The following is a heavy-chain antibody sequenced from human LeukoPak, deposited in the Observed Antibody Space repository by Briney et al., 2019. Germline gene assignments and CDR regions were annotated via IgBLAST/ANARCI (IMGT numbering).Heavy chain of an antibody. CDR1: GGTFSSYA. V-gene: IGHV1-69*05. CDR3: ARAWIAVAGPGTSDY. CDR2: IIPIFGTA. D-gene: IGHD6-19*01. J-gene: IGHJ4*02. Sequence: GASVKVSCKASGGTFSSYAISWVRQAPGQGLEWMGRIIPIFGTANYAQKFQGRVTITTDESTSTAYMELSSLRSEDTAVYYCARAWIAVAGPGTSDYWGQGTLVMVSS.